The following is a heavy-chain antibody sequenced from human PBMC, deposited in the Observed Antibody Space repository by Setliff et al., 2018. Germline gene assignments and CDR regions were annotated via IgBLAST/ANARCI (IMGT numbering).Heavy chain of an antibody. CDR1: GFSFSGSA. J-gene: IGHJ3*02. V-gene: IGHV3-73*01. Sequence: GGSLRLSCAASGFSFSGSAVYWVRQASVKGLEWIGRIRGRTGNYATAYAASVRGRFTISRDDSKNTAYLQMNSLKTEDTAVYYCTFARDGYDVFDIWGQGTMVTVSS. CDR3: TFARDGYDVFDI. CDR2: IRGRTGNYAT. D-gene: IGHD5-18*01.